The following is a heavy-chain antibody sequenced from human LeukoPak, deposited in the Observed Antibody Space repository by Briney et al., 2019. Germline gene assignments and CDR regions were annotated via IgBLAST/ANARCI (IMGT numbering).Heavy chain of an antibody. V-gene: IGHV5-51*01. D-gene: IGHD1-26*01. Sequence: GESLKISCKGSGYSFTSYWIGWVRQMPGKGPEWMGIIYPGDSDTRYSPSFQGQVTISADKSISTAYLQWSSLKASDTAMYYCARVAPSGSYYGYYFDYWGQGTLVTVSS. CDR1: GYSFTSYW. CDR2: IYPGDSDT. CDR3: ARVAPSGSYYGYYFDY. J-gene: IGHJ4*02.